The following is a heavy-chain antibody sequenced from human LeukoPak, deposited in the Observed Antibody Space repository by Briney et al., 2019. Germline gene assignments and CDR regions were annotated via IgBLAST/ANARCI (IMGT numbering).Heavy chain of an antibody. J-gene: IGHJ4*02. Sequence: SETLSLTCAVYGGSFSGYYWSWIRQPPGKGLEWIGEIDHSGSTNYNPSLKSRVTISVDTSKNQFSLKLSSVTAADTAVYYCATSGSHITNDYWGQGTLVTVSS. V-gene: IGHV4-34*01. D-gene: IGHD1-26*01. CDR2: IDHSGST. CDR1: GGSFSGYY. CDR3: ATSGSHITNDY.